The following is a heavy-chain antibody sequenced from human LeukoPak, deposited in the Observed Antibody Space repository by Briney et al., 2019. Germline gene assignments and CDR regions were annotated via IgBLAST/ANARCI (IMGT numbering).Heavy chain of an antibody. D-gene: IGHD1/OR15-1a*01. V-gene: IGHV2-70*01. CDR2: IDWDDDK. Sequence: SGPTLVNPPQTLTLTCTFSGFSLSTSGMCVSWIRQPPGKALEWLALIDWDDDKYYSTSLKTRLTISKDTSKNQVVLTMTNMDPVDTATYYCARIRNRAGWFDPWGQGTLVTVSS. J-gene: IGHJ5*02. CDR3: ARIRNRAGWFDP. CDR1: GFSLSTSGMC.